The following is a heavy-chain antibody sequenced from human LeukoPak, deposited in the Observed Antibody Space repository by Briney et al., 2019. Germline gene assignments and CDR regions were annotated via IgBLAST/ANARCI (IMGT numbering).Heavy chain of an antibody. V-gene: IGHV7-4-1*02. CDR3: AGDSSSTYYYYYGMDV. CDR2: INTNTGNP. CDR1: GYTFTSYA. D-gene: IGHD6-6*01. Sequence: ASVKVSCKASGYTFTSYAMNWVRQAPGQGLEWMGWINTNTGNPTCAQGFTGRFVFSLDTSVSTAYLQISSLKAEDTAVYYCAGDSSSTYYYYYGMDVWGQGTTVTVSS. J-gene: IGHJ6*02.